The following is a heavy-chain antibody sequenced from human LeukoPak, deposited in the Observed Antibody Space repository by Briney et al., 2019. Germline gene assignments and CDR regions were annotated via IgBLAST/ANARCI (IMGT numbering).Heavy chain of an antibody. J-gene: IGHJ6*03. V-gene: IGHV4-61*02. Sequence: SETLSLXCTVSGASISSGSYYWNWVRQPAGKGLEWIGRIYTSGSTNYNPSLKSRVTISLDTSKNQFSLKLSSVTAADTAVYCCASRTPDDYYYYMDVWGKGTTVTVSS. CDR3: ASRTPDDYYYYMDV. CDR1: GASISSGSYY. D-gene: IGHD1-14*01. CDR2: IYTSGST.